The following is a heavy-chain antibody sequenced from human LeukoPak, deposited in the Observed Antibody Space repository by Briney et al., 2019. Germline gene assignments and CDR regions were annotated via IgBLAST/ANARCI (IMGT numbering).Heavy chain of an antibody. D-gene: IGHD3-22*01. J-gene: IGHJ4*02. CDR3: AKDVSTGYSYFDC. V-gene: IGHV3-23*01. CDR1: GFTFSSTS. CDR2: TVGGGDGT. Sequence: GGSLRLSCAASGFTFSSTSMSWVRQAPGKGLEWVAVTVGGGDGTYYADSVKGRFTISRDNSNNTLYLQMSSLRVEDTAVYYCAKDVSTGYSYFDCWGQGTLVTVSS.